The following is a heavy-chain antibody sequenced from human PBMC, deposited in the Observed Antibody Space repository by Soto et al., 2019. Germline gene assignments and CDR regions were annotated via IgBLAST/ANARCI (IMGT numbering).Heavy chain of an antibody. D-gene: IGHD1-26*01. V-gene: IGHV4-39*01. J-gene: IGHJ6*02. CDR2: IYYSGST. CDR1: GGSISSSSYY. CDR3: ASSGSYDYYYGMDV. Sequence: LSLTCTVSGGSISSSSYYWGWIRQPPGKGLEWIGSIYYSGSTYYNPSLKSRVTISVDTSKNQFSLKLSSVTAADTAVYYCASSGSYDYYYGMDVWGQGTTVTVSS.